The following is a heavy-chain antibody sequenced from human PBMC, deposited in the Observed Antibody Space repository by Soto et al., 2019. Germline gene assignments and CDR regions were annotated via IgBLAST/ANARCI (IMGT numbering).Heavy chain of an antibody. D-gene: IGHD3-9*01. CDR3: ARGLNVLRYFDWLLDGDY. CDR1: GYTFTSYD. J-gene: IGHJ4*02. CDR2: MNPNSGNT. V-gene: IGHV1-8*01. Sequence: ASVKVSCKASGYTFTSYDINWVRQATGQGLEWMGWMNPNSGNTGYAQKFQGRVTMTRNTSISTAYMELSSLRSEDTAVYYCARGLNVLRYFDWLLDGDYWGQGTLVTVSS.